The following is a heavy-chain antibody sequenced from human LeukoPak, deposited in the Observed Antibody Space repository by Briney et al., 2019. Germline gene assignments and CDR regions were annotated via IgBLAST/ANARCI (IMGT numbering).Heavy chain of an antibody. V-gene: IGHV3-21*01. J-gene: IGHJ4*02. CDR3: ARDLRPWLRFSPFDY. Sequence: GGSLRLSCAASGFTFSSYSMNWVRQAPGKGLEWVSYINNSSSHIYYADSVKGRFTISRDNAQNSVYLQMNSLRPEDTAVYYCARDLRPWLRFSPFDYWGQGTLVTVSS. D-gene: IGHD5-12*01. CDR1: GFTFSSYS. CDR2: INNSSSHI.